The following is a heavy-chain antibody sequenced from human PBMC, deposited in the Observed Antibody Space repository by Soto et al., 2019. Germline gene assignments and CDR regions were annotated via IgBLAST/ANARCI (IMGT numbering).Heavy chain of an antibody. CDR2: IIPVLGMA. CDR3: AXELGGXDYLYYXYYMDV. D-gene: IGHD5-12*01. Sequence: QVQLVQSGAEMKKPGSSVKVSCQASGDIFDSLTINWVRQAPGQGLEWMGRIIPVLGMANYAQKFQGRVTXXXXXXXXXXXXXXXXXXXXXXXXXXXAXELGGXDYLYYXYYMDVWGEGTTVTVXS. V-gene: IGHV1-69*02. CDR1: GDIFDSLT. J-gene: IGHJ6*03.